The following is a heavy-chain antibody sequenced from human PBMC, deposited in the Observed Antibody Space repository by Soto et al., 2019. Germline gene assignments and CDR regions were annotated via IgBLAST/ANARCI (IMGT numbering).Heavy chain of an antibody. CDR3: AKATYYYDSSGYYPFDY. V-gene: IGHV3-23*01. D-gene: IGHD3-22*01. J-gene: IGHJ4*02. CDR2: ISGSGGST. CDR1: GFTFSSYA. Sequence: GGSLRLSCAASGFTFSSYAMSWVRQAPGKGLEWVSAISGSGGSTYYADSVKGRFTISRDNSKNTLYLQMNSLRAEDTAVYYCAKATYYYDSSGYYPFDYWGQGTLVNVSS.